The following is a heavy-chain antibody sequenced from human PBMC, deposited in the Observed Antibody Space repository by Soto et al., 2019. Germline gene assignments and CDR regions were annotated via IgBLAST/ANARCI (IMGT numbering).Heavy chain of an antibody. D-gene: IGHD6-19*01. J-gene: IGHJ5*02. CDR3: ANRPKVPAGRRGFAWFDP. V-gene: IGHV2-5*02. CDR2: IYWDDDK. CDR1: GFSLSSSGVG. Sequence: QITLRESGPTLVKPTQTLTLTCTFSGFSLSSSGVGVGWIRQPPGKALEWLAFIYWDDDKRYSPSLKSRLTITRDTCKNQVVLTRLNMAPVDPATFYCANRPKVPAGRRGFAWFDPCAQGTLVAVSS.